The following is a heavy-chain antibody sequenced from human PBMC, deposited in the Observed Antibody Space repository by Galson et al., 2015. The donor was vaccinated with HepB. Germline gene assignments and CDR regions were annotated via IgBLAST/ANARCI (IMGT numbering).Heavy chain of an antibody. CDR2: FYSGGST. CDR1: GFTVSSNS. D-gene: IGHD6-19*01. CDR3: ARVDGLGGSFDY. V-gene: IGHV3-66*01. Sequence: SLRLSCAASGFTVSSNSMSWVRQAPGKGLEWVSIFYSGGSTYYADSVKGRFTISRDSSKNTLYLQMNSLRAEDTAVYYCARVDGLGGSFDYWGQGTLVTISS. J-gene: IGHJ4*02.